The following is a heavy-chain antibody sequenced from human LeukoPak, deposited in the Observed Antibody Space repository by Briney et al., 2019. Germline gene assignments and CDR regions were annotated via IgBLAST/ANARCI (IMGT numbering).Heavy chain of an antibody. V-gene: IGHV1-2*06. CDR2: INPNSGGT. D-gene: IGHD3-10*01. J-gene: IGHJ4*02. Sequence: ASVKVSCKASGYTFTGYYMHWVRQAPGQGLEWMGRINPNSGGTNYAQKFQGRVTMTRGTSISTAYMELSRLRSDDTAVYYCARDLITMVRGVQYIRVPFDYWGQGTLVTVSS. CDR1: GYTFTGYY. CDR3: ARDLITMVRGVQYIRVPFDY.